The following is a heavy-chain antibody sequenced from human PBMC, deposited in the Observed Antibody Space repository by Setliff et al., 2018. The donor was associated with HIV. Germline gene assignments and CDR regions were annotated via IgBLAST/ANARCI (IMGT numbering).Heavy chain of an antibody. CDR1: GGSISNDY. V-gene: IGHV4-59*01. CDR2: IYYTGST. D-gene: IGHD3-10*01. CDR3: AREDGSNPHDTFEI. Sequence: SETLSLTCTVSGGSISNDYWHWIRQSPGRGLEWIGYIYYTGSTNYNPSLKSRVAMSVDSSNHQFSQKLTSVTPADTAIYYCAREDGSNPHDTFEIWGQGILVTVSS. J-gene: IGHJ3*02.